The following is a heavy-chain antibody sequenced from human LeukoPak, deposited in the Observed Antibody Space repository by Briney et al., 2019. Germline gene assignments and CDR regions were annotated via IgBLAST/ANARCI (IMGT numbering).Heavy chain of an antibody. J-gene: IGHJ4*02. CDR1: GYTFSDFY. V-gene: IGHV1-2*02. CDR2: ITPKSGDT. Sequence: AASVKVSCKASGYTFSDFYIHWVRQAPGQGLEYVGWITPKSGDTYSPQRFQGRVTMTRDASISTAYMELSSPRSDDTAVYFCARVRLADERAWAYWGQGTLVTVSS. CDR3: ARVRLADERAWAY. D-gene: IGHD3-3*02.